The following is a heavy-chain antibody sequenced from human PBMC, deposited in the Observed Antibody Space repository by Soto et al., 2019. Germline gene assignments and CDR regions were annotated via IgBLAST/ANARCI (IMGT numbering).Heavy chain of an antibody. V-gene: IGHV1-58*02. CDR3: AASHFELLVFDI. Sequence: ASVKVYCKAAEFTFTSSAMQWVRQAHRQSLEWIRWIVVVSGNTNYAQKFQERVTITRDMSTSTAYMELSSQRSEDTAVYYCAASHFELLVFDIWGHGTMVTVSS. CDR2: IVVVSGNT. D-gene: IGHD3-9*01. J-gene: IGHJ3*02. CDR1: EFTFTSSA.